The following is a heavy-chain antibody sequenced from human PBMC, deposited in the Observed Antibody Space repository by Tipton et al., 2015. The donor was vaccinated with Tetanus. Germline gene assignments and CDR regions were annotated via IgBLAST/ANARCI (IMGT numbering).Heavy chain of an antibody. CDR3: ASLPKHWLAPRGAP. J-gene: IGHJ5*02. CDR2: INHRGGT. V-gene: IGHV4-34*01. CDR1: GGSFSGFY. D-gene: IGHD6-19*01. Sequence: TLSLTCGVSGGSFSGFYWSWIRQPPGKGLEWIGEINHRGGTSYNPSLKSRVTISADTTKNQFSLNLTSVTAADTAVYYCASLPKHWLAPRGAPWGQGTLVTVSS.